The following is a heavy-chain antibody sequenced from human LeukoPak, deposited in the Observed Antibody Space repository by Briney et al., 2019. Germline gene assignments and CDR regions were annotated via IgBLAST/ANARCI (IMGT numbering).Heavy chain of an antibody. V-gene: IGHV4-34*01. Sequence: SETLSLTCAVYGGSFSGYYWSWIRQPPGKGLEWIGEINHSGSTNYNPSLKSLVTISVDTSKNQFSLKLSSVTAADTAVYYCARVGYCSGGSCRGVNFDYWGQGTLVTVSS. CDR2: INHSGST. CDR1: GGSFSGYY. J-gene: IGHJ4*02. D-gene: IGHD2-15*01. CDR3: ARVGYCSGGSCRGVNFDY.